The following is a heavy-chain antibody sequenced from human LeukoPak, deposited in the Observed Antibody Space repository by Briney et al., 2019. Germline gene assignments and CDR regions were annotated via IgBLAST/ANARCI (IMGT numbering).Heavy chain of an antibody. Sequence: PGGSLRLSCAASGFTVSSNYMSWVRQAPAKGLEWVSVIYSGGSTYYAAAVKGRFTISRDNSKNTLYLQMNSLRAEDTAVYYCARVSNYYDSSGYSSLIDYWGQGTLVTVSS. CDR3: ARVSNYYDSSGYSSLIDY. V-gene: IGHV3-66*01. J-gene: IGHJ4*02. CDR1: GFTVSSNY. D-gene: IGHD3-22*01. CDR2: IYSGGST.